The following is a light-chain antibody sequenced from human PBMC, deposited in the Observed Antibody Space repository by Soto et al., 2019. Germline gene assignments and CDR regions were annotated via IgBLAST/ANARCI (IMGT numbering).Light chain of an antibody. CDR3: SSYTSSSTSTYV. CDR1: SSDVGGYNY. J-gene: IGLJ1*01. Sequence: QSALTQPASVSGSPGQSITISCTGTSSDVGGYNYVSWYQQHPGKAPKLMIYEVSNRPSGVSNRFSGSKSGNTASLTISGLQAEAEADSYCSSYTSSSTSTYVFGTGTKVTVL. V-gene: IGLV2-14*01. CDR2: EVS.